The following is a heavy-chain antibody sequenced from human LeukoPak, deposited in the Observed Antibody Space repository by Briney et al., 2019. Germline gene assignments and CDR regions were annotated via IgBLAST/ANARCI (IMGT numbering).Heavy chain of an antibody. CDR3: AAARYDYVWGSYRYDAFDI. V-gene: IGHV1-58*01. CDR1: GCTFTSSA. D-gene: IGHD3-16*02. CDR2: IVVGSGNT. J-gene: IGHJ3*02. Sequence: GTSVKVSCKASGCTFTSSAVQWVLRARGQRLEWIGWIVVGSGNTNYAQKFQERVTITRDMSTSTAYMELSSLRSEDTAVYYCAAARYDYVWGSYRYDAFDIWGQGTMVTVSS.